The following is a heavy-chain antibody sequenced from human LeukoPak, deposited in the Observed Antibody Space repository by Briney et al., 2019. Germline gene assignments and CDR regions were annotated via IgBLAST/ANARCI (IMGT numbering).Heavy chain of an antibody. J-gene: IGHJ3*02. CDR3: ARAPRSRADAFDI. V-gene: IGHV1-69*13. D-gene: IGHD5-24*01. Sequence: SVKVSCKASGGTFSSYAISWVRQAPGQGLEWMGGIIPIFGTANYAQKFQGRVTITADESTSTAYMELSSLRSEDTVVYYCARAPRSRADAFDIWGQGTMVTVSS. CDR2: IIPIFGTA. CDR1: GGTFSSYA.